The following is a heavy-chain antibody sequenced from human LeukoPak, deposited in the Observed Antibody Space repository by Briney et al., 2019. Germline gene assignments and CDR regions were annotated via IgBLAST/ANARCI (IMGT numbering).Heavy chain of an antibody. V-gene: IGHV1-8*01. Sequence: ASVKVSCKASGYTFTSYDINWVRQATGQGLEWMGWMNPNSGNTGYAQKFQGRVTMTRNTSISTAYMELSSLRSEDTAVYYSARGLPGGYCSGGSCYSAGYYFDYWGQGTLVTVSS. CDR3: ARGLPGGYCSGGSCYSAGYYFDY. CDR2: MNPNSGNT. CDR1: GYTFTSYD. D-gene: IGHD2-15*01. J-gene: IGHJ4*02.